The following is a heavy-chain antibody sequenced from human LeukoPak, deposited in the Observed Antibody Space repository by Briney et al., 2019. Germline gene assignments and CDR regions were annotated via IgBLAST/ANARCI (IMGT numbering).Heavy chain of an antibody. D-gene: IGHD3-16*01. CDR2: VYYSGST. CDR3: ARVLDLSKRGLDAFDI. Sequence: SETLSLTCTVSGGSISSYFWSWTRQPPGKGLEWIGYVYYSGSTNYNPSLKSRVTISVDTSKKQFSLKLSSATAADTAVYYCARVLDLSKRGLDAFDIWGQGTMVTVSS. CDR1: GGSISSYF. J-gene: IGHJ3*02. V-gene: IGHV4-59*01.